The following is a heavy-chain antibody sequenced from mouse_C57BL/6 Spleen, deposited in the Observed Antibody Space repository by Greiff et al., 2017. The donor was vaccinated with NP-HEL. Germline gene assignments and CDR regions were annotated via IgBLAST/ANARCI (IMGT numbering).Heavy chain of an antibody. J-gene: IGHJ2*01. V-gene: IGHV1-55*01. CDR3: ARSYSNYEGDY. D-gene: IGHD2-5*01. Sequence: QVQLKQPGAELVKPGASVKMSCKASGYTFTSYWITWVKQRPGQGLEWIGDIYPGSGSTNYNEKFKSKATLTVDTSSSTAYMQLSSLTSEDSAVYYCARSYSNYEGDYWGQGTTLTVSS. CDR1: GYTFTSYW. CDR2: IYPGSGST.